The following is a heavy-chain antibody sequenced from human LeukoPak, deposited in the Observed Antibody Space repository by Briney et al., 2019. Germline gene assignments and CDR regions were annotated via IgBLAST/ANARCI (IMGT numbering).Heavy chain of an antibody. J-gene: IGHJ3*02. Sequence: GASVKVSCKASGYTFTSYGISWVRQAPGQGLEWMGWISAYNGNTNYAQKLQGRVTMTTDTSTSTAYMELRSLRSDDTAVYYCARGGYYDILTGYYKEGAFDIWGQGTMVTVSS. CDR2: ISAYNGNT. D-gene: IGHD3-9*01. V-gene: IGHV1-18*01. CDR1: GYTFTSYG. CDR3: ARGGYYDILTGYYKEGAFDI.